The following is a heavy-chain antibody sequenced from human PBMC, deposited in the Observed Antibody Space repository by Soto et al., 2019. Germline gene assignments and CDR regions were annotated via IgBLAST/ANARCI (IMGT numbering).Heavy chain of an antibody. CDR2: ISGNGGST. Sequence: GGSLRLSCAASGFTFSNYAMSWVRQAPGKGLEWVSAISGNGGSTYYADSVKGRFTISRDNSKNTLYLQMNSLRAEDTAVYLCAVQVGGGGASDNWGQGTMVTVSS. V-gene: IGHV3-23*01. CDR1: GFTFSNYA. D-gene: IGHD2-15*01. J-gene: IGHJ3*02. CDR3: AVQVGGGGASDN.